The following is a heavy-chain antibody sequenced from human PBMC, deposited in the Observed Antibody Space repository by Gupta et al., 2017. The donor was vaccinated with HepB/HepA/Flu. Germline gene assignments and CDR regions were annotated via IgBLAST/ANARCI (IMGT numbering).Heavy chain of an antibody. D-gene: IGHD3-3*01. CDR1: GFTFSSYA. J-gene: IGHJ4*02. CDR2: ISGSGGST. CDR3: AKGSPLNYDFWSGYYPFDY. V-gene: IGHV3-23*01. Sequence: EVQLLEAGGGLVQPGGSLRLSCAASGFTFSSYAMSWVRQGPGKWLEWVSAISGSGGSTYYADSVKGRFTISRDNSKNTLYLQMNSLRAEDTAVYYCAKGSPLNYDFWSGYYPFDYWGQGTLVTVSS.